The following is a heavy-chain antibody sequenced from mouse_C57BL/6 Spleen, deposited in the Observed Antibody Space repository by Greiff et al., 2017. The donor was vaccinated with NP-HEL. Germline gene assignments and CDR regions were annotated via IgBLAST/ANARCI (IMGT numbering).Heavy chain of an antibody. CDR2: IRSKSNNYAT. V-gene: IGHV10-1*01. CDR3: VRNYGSSYEGFAY. CDR1: GFSFNTYA. J-gene: IGHJ3*01. D-gene: IGHD1-1*01. Sequence: EVQGVESGGGLVQPKGSLKLSCAASGFSFNTYAMNWVRQAPGKGLEWVARIRSKSNNYATYYADSVKDRFTISRDDSESMLYLQMNNLKTEDTAMYYCVRNYGSSYEGFAYWGQGTLVTVSA.